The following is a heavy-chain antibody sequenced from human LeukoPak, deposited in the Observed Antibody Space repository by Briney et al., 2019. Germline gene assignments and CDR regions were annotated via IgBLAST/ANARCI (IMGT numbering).Heavy chain of an antibody. CDR2: ISDSGGST. D-gene: IGHD6-19*01. CDR1: GFTFSIYA. Sequence: GGSLRLSCAASGFTFSIYAMSWVRQAPGKGLEWVSAISDSGGSTYYADSVKGRFTISRDNSKNTLYLQMNSLRAEDTAVYYCAKGRGLAGYFDYWGQGTLVTVSS. V-gene: IGHV3-23*01. CDR3: AKGRGLAGYFDY. J-gene: IGHJ4*02.